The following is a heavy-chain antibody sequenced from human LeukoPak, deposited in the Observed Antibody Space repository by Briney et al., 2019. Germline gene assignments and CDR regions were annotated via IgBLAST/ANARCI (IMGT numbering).Heavy chain of an antibody. V-gene: IGHV4-59*08. CDR2: IYYSGST. Sequence: SETLSLTCTVSGGSISSYYWSWIRQPPGKGLEWTGYIYYSGSTNYNPSLKSRVTISVDTSKNQFSLKLSSVTAADTAVYYCARLRDAFDIWGQGTMVTVSS. CDR3: ARLRDAFDI. CDR1: GGSISSYY. J-gene: IGHJ3*02.